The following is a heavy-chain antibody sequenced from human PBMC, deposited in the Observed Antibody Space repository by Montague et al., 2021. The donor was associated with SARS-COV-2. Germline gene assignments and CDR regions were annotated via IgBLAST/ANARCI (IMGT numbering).Heavy chain of an antibody. J-gene: IGHJ6*03. Sequence: SETRSLTCGVYGGSFSGHYWSWIRQPPGKGLEWIGEINHSGSTNYNPSLKSRVTISVDTSKNQFSLKLRSVTAADTAVYYCARGRIEVSMIVVVMTGASYYMDVWGKGTTVTVSS. CDR3: ARGRIEVSMIVVVMTGASYYMDV. D-gene: IGHD3-22*01. CDR2: INHSGST. V-gene: IGHV4-34*01. CDR1: GGSFSGHY.